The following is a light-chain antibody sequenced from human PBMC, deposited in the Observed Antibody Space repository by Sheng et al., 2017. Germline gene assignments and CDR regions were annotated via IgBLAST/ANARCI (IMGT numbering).Light chain of an antibody. CDR1: QDIRNY. Sequence: DIQMTQSPSSLSASVGDRVTITCQASQDIRNYLNWYQQKPGKAPKLLIYDASNLETGVPSRFSGSGSGTEFAFTISSLQPEDTATYYCQQYDNLLPLTFGGGTKVEIK. J-gene: IGKJ4*01. CDR2: DAS. CDR3: QQYDNLLPLT. V-gene: IGKV1-33*01.